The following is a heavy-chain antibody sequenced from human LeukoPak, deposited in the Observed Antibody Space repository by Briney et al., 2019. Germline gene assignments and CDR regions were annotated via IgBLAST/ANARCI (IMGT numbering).Heavy chain of an antibody. CDR2: IYYSGRT. J-gene: IGHJ4*02. D-gene: IGHD3-10*01. CDR3: ARRLPYYYGSGSCYLDY. V-gene: IGHV4-39*01. Sequence: SETLSLTCTVSGGSISSSNFYGGWIPQPPGRGLEWIGSIYYSGRTYYNPSLNSRVPVSVDTSKNQFSLKLNSVTAADTAVYDCARRLPYYYGSGSCYLDYWGQGTLVTVSS. CDR1: GGSISSSNFY.